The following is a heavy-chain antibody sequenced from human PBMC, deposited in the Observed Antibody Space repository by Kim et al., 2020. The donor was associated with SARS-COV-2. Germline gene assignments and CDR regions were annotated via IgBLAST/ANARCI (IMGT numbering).Heavy chain of an antibody. CDR1: GFTFSNYY. V-gene: IGHV3-13*01. D-gene: IGHD2-15*01. CDR3: STDSRGRGGFHV. CDR2: IATAGDI. J-gene: IGHJ3*01. Sequence: GGSLRLSCAASGFTFSNYYMHWVRQATGKGLEWVSSIATAGDIYYSDSVMGRLTISRKNANNSLHLQMNNLRGEDTAVYYCSTDSRGRGGFHVLGQWA.